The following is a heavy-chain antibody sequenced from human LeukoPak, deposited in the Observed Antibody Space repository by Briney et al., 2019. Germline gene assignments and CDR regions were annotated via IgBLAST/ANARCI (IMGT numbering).Heavy chain of an antibody. Sequence: GGSLRLSCAASGFTFNGYWMSWVRQAPGKGPEWVANIKQDGSEKHYADSVKGRFTISRDNVENSLYLEMNSLTDDDTALYYCTRVEPTKSDDCWGQGTLVTVSS. J-gene: IGHJ4*02. D-gene: IGHD1-14*01. CDR2: IKQDGSEK. CDR3: TRVEPTKSDDC. CDR1: GFTFNGYW. V-gene: IGHV3-7*01.